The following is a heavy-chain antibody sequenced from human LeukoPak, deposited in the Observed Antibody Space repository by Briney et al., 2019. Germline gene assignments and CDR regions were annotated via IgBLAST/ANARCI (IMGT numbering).Heavy chain of an antibody. CDR3: ARAAHPSFHYFDY. CDR1: GFTVSSNY. D-gene: IGHD2/OR15-2a*01. V-gene: IGHV3-53*01. CDR2: IYSGGST. Sequence: PGGSLRLSCAASGFTVSSNYMSWVRQAPGKGLEWVSVIYSGGSTYYADSVKGRFTISRDNARNSLYLQMNSLRAEDTAVYYCARAAHPSFHYFDYCGLGALVTVSS. J-gene: IGHJ4*02.